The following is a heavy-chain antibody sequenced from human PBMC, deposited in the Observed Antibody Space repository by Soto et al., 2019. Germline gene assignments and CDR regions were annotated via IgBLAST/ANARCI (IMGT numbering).Heavy chain of an antibody. J-gene: IGHJ4*02. CDR3: ARDGQQWLPHDY. CDR2: INAGNGNT. D-gene: IGHD6-19*01. CDR1: GYTFTSYA. V-gene: IGHV1-3*01. Sequence: ASVKVSCKASGYTFTSYAMHWVRQAPGQRLEWMGWINAGNGNTKYSQKFQGRVTITRDTSASTAYMELSSLRSEDTAVYYCARDGQQWLPHDYWGQGTLVTVSS.